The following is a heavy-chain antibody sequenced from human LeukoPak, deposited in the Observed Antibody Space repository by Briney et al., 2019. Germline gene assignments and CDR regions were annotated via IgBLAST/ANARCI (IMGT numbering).Heavy chain of an antibody. CDR2: ISATGNYI. D-gene: IGHD5-18*01. J-gene: IGHJ4*02. V-gene: IGHV3-21*01. CDR1: GFIFSSYS. CDR3: ARDRSGYTFDD. Sequence: PGGSLRLSCAASGFIFSSYSMNWVRQAPGKGLEWVSSISATGNYIYYADSVKGRFNISRDNAKNSLYLQMNSLRAEDTAVYYCARDRSGYTFDDWGQGTLVTVSS.